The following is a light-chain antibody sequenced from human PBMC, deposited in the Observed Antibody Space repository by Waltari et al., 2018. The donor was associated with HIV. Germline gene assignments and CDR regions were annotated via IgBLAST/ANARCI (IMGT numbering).Light chain of an antibody. CDR2: RDD. J-gene: IGLJ2*01. CDR1: ALADHL. V-gene: IGLV3-25*03. CDR3: QSADSSGLLPVI. Sequence: SYDLPQPPSMSVSPGPTARIPCSGGALADHLGHWSQQKPGQAPLLFMSRDDERPSGSPERFSGSNSGLTVTLTITGVQPEDEADYYCQSADSSGLLPVIFAGGTRLTVL.